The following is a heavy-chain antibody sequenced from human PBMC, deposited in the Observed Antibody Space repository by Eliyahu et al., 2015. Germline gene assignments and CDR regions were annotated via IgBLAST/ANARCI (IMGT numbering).Heavy chain of an antibody. CDR1: XFTFDDYA. J-gene: IGHJ6*02. V-gene: IGHV3-9*01. CDR3: AKDSPLSYGMDV. Sequence: EVQLVESGGGLVQPGRSLXLSCAASXFTFDDYAMHWVRQAPGKGLEWVSGISWNSGSIGYADSVKGRFTISRDNAKNSLYLQMNSLRAEDTALYYCAKDSPLSYGMDVWGQGTTVTVSS. CDR2: ISWNSGSI.